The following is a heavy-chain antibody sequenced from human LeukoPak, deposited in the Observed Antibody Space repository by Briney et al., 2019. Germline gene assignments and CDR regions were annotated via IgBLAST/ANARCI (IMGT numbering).Heavy chain of an antibody. CDR3: AKDHRAYCGGDCVDFDY. Sequence: GGSLRLSCAASGFTFSDYYMNWIRQAPGKGLEGVSYISSSGNTIYDADSVKGRFTISRDNAKNSLYLQMNSLRPEDTAVYYCAKDHRAYCGGDCVDFDYWGQGTPVTVSS. J-gene: IGHJ4*02. CDR1: GFTFSDYY. D-gene: IGHD2-21*02. CDR2: ISSSGNTI. V-gene: IGHV3-11*04.